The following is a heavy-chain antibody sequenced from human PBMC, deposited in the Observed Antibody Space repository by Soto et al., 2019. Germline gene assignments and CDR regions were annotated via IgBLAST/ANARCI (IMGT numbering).Heavy chain of an antibody. CDR3: AKDLAACTYCPNKYYYYMDV. CDR1: GFTFRSYG. J-gene: IGHJ6*03. D-gene: IGHD1-26*01. Sequence: QVEVVESGGGVVQSGGSLRLSCVASGFTFRSYGMHWVRQAPGKGLEWVAVISYDGSNKYYADSVKGRFTISRDNSTKSLYLQMNSLKAEDTALYYCAKDLAACTYCPNKYYYYMDVWGKVTAVTVSS. CDR2: ISYDGSNK. V-gene: IGHV3-30*18.